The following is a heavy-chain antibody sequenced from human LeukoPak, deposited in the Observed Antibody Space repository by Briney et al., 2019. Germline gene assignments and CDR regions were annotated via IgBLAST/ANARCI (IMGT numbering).Heavy chain of an antibody. CDR3: AVGSYYFDY. CDR2: ISSSSSLI. Sequence: GGSLRLSCAASGFTFSNYGMNWVRQAPGKGLEWISYISSSSSLIYYADSVKGRFTISRDNAKNSLYLQMNSLRDEDTAVYYCAVGSYYFDYWGQGTLVTVSS. CDR1: GFTFSNYG. V-gene: IGHV3-48*02. J-gene: IGHJ4*02. D-gene: IGHD3-10*01.